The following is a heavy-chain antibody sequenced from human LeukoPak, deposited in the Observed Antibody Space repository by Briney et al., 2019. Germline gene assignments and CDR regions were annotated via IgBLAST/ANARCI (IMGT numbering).Heavy chain of an antibody. CDR3: ARLRDIVVVPAGWFDP. CDR2: IYYSGST. J-gene: IGHJ5*02. Sequence: SETLSLTCTVSGGSISSSSYYWGWIRQPPGKGLEWIGSIYYSGSTYYNPSLKRRVTISVDTSKNQFSLKLSSVTAADTAVYYCARLRDIVVVPAGWFDPWGQGTLVTVSS. D-gene: IGHD2-2*01. CDR1: GGSISSSSYY. V-gene: IGHV4-39*01.